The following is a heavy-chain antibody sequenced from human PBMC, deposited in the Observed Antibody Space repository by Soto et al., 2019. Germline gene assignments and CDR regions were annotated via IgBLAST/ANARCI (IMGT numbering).Heavy chain of an antibody. CDR3: AKGDPRVNYYFDY. D-gene: IGHD2-21*01. V-gene: IGHV3-30*18. CDR1: GFTFSRPG. CDR2: ISYDGSEK. Sequence: QVQLMESGGGVVQPGRSLRLSCAASGFTFSRPGMHWVRQAPGRGLEWVAVISYDGSEKYYVDSVKGRFTISRDNSQNMLYLQMNSLRTDDTAVYYYAKGDPRVNYYFDYCGQGTLVTVSS. J-gene: IGHJ4*02.